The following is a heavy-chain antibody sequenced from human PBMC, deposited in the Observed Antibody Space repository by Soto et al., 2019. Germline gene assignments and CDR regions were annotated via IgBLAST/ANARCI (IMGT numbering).Heavy chain of an antibody. CDR1: GFTFSSYG. V-gene: IGHV3-30*18. CDR2: ISYDGSNK. Sequence: GGSLRLSCAASGFTFSSYGMHWGRQAPGKGLEWVAVISYDGSNKYYADSVKGRFTISRDNSKNTLYLQMNSLRAEDTAVYYCAKDQGYDFWSGYYTGAAFDYWGQGTLVTVSS. CDR3: AKDQGYDFWSGYYTGAAFDY. D-gene: IGHD3-3*01. J-gene: IGHJ4*02.